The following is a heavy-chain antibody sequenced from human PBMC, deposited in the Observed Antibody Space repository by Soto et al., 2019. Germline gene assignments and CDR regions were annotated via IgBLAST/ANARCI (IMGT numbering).Heavy chain of an antibody. V-gene: IGHV1-8*01. CDR2: MNPNSGNT. CDR3: ARGRFLEWPLWFDP. J-gene: IGHJ5*02. Sequence: QVQLVQSGAEVKKPGASVKVSCKASGYTFTSYDINWVRQATGQGLEWMGWMNPNSGNTGYAQRFQGRVTMTRNTSISTAYMELSSLRSEDTAVYYCARGRFLEWPLWFDPWGQGTLVTVSS. CDR1: GYTFTSYD. D-gene: IGHD3-3*01.